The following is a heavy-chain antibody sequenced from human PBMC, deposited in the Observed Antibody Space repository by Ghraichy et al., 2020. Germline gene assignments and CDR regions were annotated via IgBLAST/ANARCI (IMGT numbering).Heavy chain of an antibody. D-gene: IGHD1-26*01. CDR2: ISSSSSYT. Sequence: GGSLRLSCAASGFTFSDYYMSWIRQAPGKGLEWVSYISSSSSYTNYADSVKGRFTISRDNAKNSLYLQMNSLRAEDTAVYYCARVQARYYYYYMDVWGKGTTVTVSS. CDR1: GFTFSDYY. CDR3: ARVQARYYYYYMDV. J-gene: IGHJ6*03. V-gene: IGHV3-11*06.